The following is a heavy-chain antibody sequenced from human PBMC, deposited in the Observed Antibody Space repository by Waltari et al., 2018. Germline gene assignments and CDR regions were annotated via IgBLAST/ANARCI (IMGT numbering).Heavy chain of an antibody. J-gene: IGHJ5*02. CDR3: AREGSGSYIS. CDR1: GFTFPNYY. CDR2: IEADGGTT. D-gene: IGHD1-26*01. Sequence: EVQLVESGGGLVQPGGSLRLSCTASGFTFPNYYMHWVRQAPGKGLGWDSRIEADGGTTTYAESVKGRFTISRDNAKKTLYLQMNSLRAEDTAVYYCAREGSGSYISWGQGTLVTVSS. V-gene: IGHV3-74*01.